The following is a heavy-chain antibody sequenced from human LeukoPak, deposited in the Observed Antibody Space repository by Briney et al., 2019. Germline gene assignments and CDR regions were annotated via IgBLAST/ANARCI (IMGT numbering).Heavy chain of an antibody. Sequence: GGSLRLSCAASGFTFSSYAMSWVRQAPGKGLEWVSAISGSGGSTYYADSVKGRFTISRGDSKNTLYLQMNSLRAEDTAVYYCAKGPVGVPAATDDWGQGTLVTVSS. J-gene: IGHJ4*02. CDR1: GFTFSSYA. CDR2: ISGSGGST. CDR3: AKGPVGVPAATDD. V-gene: IGHV3-23*01. D-gene: IGHD2-2*01.